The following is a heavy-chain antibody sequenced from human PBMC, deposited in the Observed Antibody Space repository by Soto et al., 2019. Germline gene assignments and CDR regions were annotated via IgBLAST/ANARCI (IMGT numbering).Heavy chain of an antibody. J-gene: IGHJ6*02. D-gene: IGHD3-3*01. Sequence: SATLLLTCAVYGGSFSGYYWSWIRQPPGKGLEWIGEINHSGSTNYNPSLKSRVTISVDTSKNQFSLKLSSVTAADTAVYYCARGVTYYDFWSGSSYYYGMDVWCQCTTVT. CDR1: GGSFSGYY. V-gene: IGHV4-34*01. CDR2: INHSGST. CDR3: ARGVTYYDFWSGSSYYYGMDV.